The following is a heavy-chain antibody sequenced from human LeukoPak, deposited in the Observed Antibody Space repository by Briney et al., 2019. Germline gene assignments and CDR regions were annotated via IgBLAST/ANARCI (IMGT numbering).Heavy chain of an antibody. CDR2: IIPIFGTA. V-gene: IGHV1-69*13. CDR3: ASEPSSGGRWYGMDV. J-gene: IGHJ6*02. CDR1: GGTFSSYA. D-gene: IGHD2-15*01. Sequence: SVKVSRKASGGTFSSYAISWVRQAPGQGLEWMGGIIPIFGTANYAQKFQGRVTITADESTSTAYMELSSLRSEDTAVYYCASEPSSGGRWYGMDVWGQGTTVTVSS.